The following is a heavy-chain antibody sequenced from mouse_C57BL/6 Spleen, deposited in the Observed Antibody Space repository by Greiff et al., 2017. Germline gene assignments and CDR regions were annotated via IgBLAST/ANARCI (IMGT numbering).Heavy chain of an antibody. CDR3: ARGDYYGSSPFDD. Sequence: QVQLQQSGAELVRPGTSVKMSCKASGYTFTNYWIGWAKQRPGHGLEWIGDIYPGGGYTNYNEKFKGKATLTADKSPSTAYMQFSSLTSEDSAIYYCARGDYYGSSPFDDGGQGTTLTASS. V-gene: IGHV1-63*01. CDR1: GYTFTNYW. J-gene: IGHJ2*01. CDR2: IYPGGGYT. D-gene: IGHD1-1*01.